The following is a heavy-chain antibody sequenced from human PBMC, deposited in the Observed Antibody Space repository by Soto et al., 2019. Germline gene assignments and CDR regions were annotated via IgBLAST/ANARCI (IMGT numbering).Heavy chain of an antibody. J-gene: IGHJ4*02. V-gene: IGHV1-18*04. D-gene: IGHD4-4*01. CDR1: GYTFTSYG. Sequence: VQLVQSGAEVKQPGASVKVSCKGSGYTFTSYGISWVRQAPGQGLEWMGWIDVNTNYAQKFQGRVTTTTDTSTSTAYLELRSLRSDDTAVYYCARESMSYDYSNLRYWGQGTQVTVSS. CDR3: ARESMSYDYSNLRY. CDR2: IDVNT.